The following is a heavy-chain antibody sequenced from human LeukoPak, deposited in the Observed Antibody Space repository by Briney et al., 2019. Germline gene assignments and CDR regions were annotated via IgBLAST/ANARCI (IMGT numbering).Heavy chain of an antibody. CDR1: GFTVSSNY. D-gene: IGHD6-19*01. J-gene: IGHJ4*02. Sequence: GGSLRLSCAASGFTVSSNYMSWVRQAPGKGLEWVSVIYSGGSAYYADSVKGRFTISRDNSKNTLYLQMNSLRAEDTAVYYCATSGWYQGIDYWGQGTLVTVSS. CDR3: ATSGWYQGIDY. CDR2: IYSGGSA. V-gene: IGHV3-53*01.